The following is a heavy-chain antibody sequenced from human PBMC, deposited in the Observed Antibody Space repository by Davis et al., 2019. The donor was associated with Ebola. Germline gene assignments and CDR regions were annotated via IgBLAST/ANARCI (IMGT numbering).Heavy chain of an antibody. CDR1: GFIFSSYA. Sequence: PGGSLRLSGAASGFIFSSYAMSWVLQAPGKGLEWVSSISVRSITYHADSVKGRFTISRDNSKNTLYLQMNSLRAEDTAVYYCAKVHPPTTVTTGWFDPWGQGTLVTVSS. D-gene: IGHD4-17*01. J-gene: IGHJ5*02. CDR3: AKVHPPTTVTTGWFDP. V-gene: IGHV3-23*01. CDR2: ISVRSIT.